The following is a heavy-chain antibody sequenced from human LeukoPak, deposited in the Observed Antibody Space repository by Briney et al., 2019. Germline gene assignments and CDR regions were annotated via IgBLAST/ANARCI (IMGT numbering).Heavy chain of an antibody. V-gene: IGHV3-30-3*01. CDR2: ILYDGNNK. CDR3: ASQYRLIVVVVAATVSSDYGMDV. J-gene: IGHJ6*02. Sequence: GESLRLSCAASGFTFSSCAMHWVRQAPGKGLEGGGVILYDGNNKYCDDSVKGRFTLSRHNSKNTLYLQMNSLSAEDTAVYYCASQYRLIVVVVAATVSSDYGMDVWGQGTTVTVSS. D-gene: IGHD2-15*01. CDR1: GFTFSSCA.